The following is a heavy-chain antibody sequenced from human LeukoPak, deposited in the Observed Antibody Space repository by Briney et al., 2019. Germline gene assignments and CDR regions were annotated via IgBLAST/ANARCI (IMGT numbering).Heavy chain of an antibody. CDR3: ARDRGYNAFDI. CDR1: GFTFSSYW. J-gene: IGHJ3*02. V-gene: IGHV3-7*01. CDR2: IKQDGSEK. D-gene: IGHD5-18*01. Sequence: PGGSLRLSCAASGFTFSSYWMNWVRQAPGKRLEWVANIKQDGSEKYYVDSVKGRFTISRDNAKNSMYLQMNSLRADDTAEYYCARDRGYNAFDIWGQGTMVTVSS.